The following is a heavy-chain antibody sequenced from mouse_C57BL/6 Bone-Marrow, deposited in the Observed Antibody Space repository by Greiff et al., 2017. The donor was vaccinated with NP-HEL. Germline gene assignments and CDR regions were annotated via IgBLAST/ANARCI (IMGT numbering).Heavy chain of an antibody. V-gene: IGHV5-9-1*02. Sequence: EVQVVESGEGLVKPGGSLKLSCAASGFTFSSYAMSWVRQTPEKRLEWVAYISSGGYYIYYADTVKGRFTISRDNARNTLYLQMSSLKSEDTAMYYCTRDYYGSSHWYFDVWGTGTTVTVSS. CDR1: GFTFSSYA. CDR3: TRDYYGSSHWYFDV. J-gene: IGHJ1*03. CDR2: ISSGGYYI. D-gene: IGHD1-1*01.